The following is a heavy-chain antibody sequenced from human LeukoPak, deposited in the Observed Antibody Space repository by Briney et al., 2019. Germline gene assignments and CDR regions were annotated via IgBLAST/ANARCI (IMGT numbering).Heavy chain of an antibody. Sequence: GEPLQISCQGSGYPFINYWIGWVRQMHGKGLKWMGNIYPGDSDTRYSPSFQGQVTISADKSISTAYLQWSSLKASDTAMYYCARHYYDYVWGSYGIDYWGQGTLVTVSS. CDR1: GYPFINYW. CDR3: ARHYYDYVWGSYGIDY. D-gene: IGHD3-16*01. CDR2: IYPGDSDT. V-gene: IGHV5-51*01. J-gene: IGHJ4*02.